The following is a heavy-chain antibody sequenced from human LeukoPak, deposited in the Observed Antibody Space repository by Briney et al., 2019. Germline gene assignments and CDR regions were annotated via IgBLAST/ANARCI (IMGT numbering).Heavy chain of an antibody. D-gene: IGHD4-11*01. CDR2: IGDNT. V-gene: IGHV3-23*01. CDR1: GFTFSSFA. J-gene: IGHJ5*02. CDR3: AKGRGLSTYSPSDA. Sequence: PGGSLRLSCTASGFTFSSFAMKWVRQAPGKGLEWVSTIGDNTYYADSVKGRFTISRDHSKDTLYLQMNSLRAEDTAVYYCAKGRGLSTYSPSDAWGQGTLVTVSS.